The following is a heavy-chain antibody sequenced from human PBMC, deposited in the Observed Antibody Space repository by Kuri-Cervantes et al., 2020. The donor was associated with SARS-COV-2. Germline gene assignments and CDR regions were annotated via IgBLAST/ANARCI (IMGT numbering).Heavy chain of an antibody. V-gene: IGHV3-21*04. CDR2: ISSSSSYI. Sequence: GGSLRLSCAASGFTFSSYSMNWVRQAPGKGLEWVSSISSSSSYIYNADSVKGRFTISRDNAKDSLYLQMNSLRAEDTAVYYCALGYCSGGSCYDEYAFDIWGQETMVTVSS. J-gene: IGHJ3*02. CDR3: ALGYCSGGSCYDEYAFDI. CDR1: GFTFSSYS. D-gene: IGHD2-15*01.